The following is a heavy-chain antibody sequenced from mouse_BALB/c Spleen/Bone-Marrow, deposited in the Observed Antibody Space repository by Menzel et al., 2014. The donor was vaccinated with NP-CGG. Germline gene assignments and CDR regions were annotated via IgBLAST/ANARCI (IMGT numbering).Heavy chain of an antibody. D-gene: IGHD1-1*01. CDR1: GYTFTRYT. V-gene: IGHV1-4*01. J-gene: IGHJ4*01. CDR2: IIPNSGYS. CDR3: AIRYSAMDY. Sequence: VQRVESGAELARPGASVKMSCQASGYTFTRYTMHWEKKRPGQGLEWIGYIIPNSGYSNYNQKFKDKATLTADKSSSTAYMHLSSLTSEDSAVYYCAIRYSAMDYWGQGTSVTVS.